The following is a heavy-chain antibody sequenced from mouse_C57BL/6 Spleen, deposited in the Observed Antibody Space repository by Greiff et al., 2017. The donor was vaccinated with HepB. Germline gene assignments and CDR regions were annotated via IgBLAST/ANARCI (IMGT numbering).Heavy chain of an antibody. V-gene: IGHV1-59*01. J-gene: IGHJ2*01. CDR3: ARVDDDYLDY. Sequence: QVQLQQPGAELVRPGTSVKLSCKASGYTFPSYWMHWVKQRPGQGLEWIGVIDPSDSYTNYNQKFKGKATLTVDTSSSTAYMQLSSLTSEDSAVYYCARVDDDYLDYWGQGTTLTVSS. D-gene: IGHD2-3*01. CDR2: IDPSDSYT. CDR1: GYTFPSYW.